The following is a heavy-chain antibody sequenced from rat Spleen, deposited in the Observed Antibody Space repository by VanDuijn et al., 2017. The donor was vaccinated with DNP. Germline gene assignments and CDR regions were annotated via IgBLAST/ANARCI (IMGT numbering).Heavy chain of an antibody. CDR2: INSEGTT. V-gene: IGHV3-3*01. Sequence: EVQLQESGPGLVKPSQSLSLTCSVTGYSITSDYRWNWIRKFPGNKLEWMGYINSEGTTKYNPSLKSRIAVTRDTSKNQFFLQVNSVDNEDTATYYCAIQLGVFDYWGQGVMVTVSS. J-gene: IGHJ2*01. D-gene: IGHD5-1*01. CDR3: AIQLGVFDY. CDR1: GYSITSDYR.